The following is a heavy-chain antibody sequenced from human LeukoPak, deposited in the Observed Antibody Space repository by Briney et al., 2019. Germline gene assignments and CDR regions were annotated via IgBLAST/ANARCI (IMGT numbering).Heavy chain of an antibody. D-gene: IGHD3-3*01. CDR1: GGSISSYY. V-gene: IGHV4-59*08. J-gene: IGHJ5*02. CDR2: IYYSGST. CDR3: ARQIYDFWSGYKANWFDP. Sequence: SETLSLTCTISGGSISSYYWSWIRQPPGKGLEWIGYIYYSGSTNYNPSLKSRVTISVDTSKNQFSLKLSSVTAADTAVYYCARQIYDFWSGYKANWFDPWGQGTLVTASS.